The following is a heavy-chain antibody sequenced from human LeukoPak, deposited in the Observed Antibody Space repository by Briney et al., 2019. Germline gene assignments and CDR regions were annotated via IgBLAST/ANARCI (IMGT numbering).Heavy chain of an antibody. V-gene: IGHV4-4*07. J-gene: IGHJ5*02. D-gene: IGHD2-15*01. CDR3: ATEPYCSGGSCRGSGP. CDR1: GVSISSYY. Sequence: SETLSLTCSVSGVSISSYYGSWIRQPAGRGLEWVGRIYTRGSTTYNPSIKSRITMSVDTSKNQFSLKLSSVPAADTAVYYCATEPYCSGGSCRGSGPWGPGTLVTVSS. CDR2: IYTRGST.